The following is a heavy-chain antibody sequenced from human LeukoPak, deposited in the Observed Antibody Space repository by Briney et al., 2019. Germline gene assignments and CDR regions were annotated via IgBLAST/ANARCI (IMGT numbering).Heavy chain of an antibody. CDR3: ARDLESITISLNWFDP. D-gene: IGHD3-3*01. J-gene: IGHJ5*02. CDR1: GGTFSSYA. CDR2: IIPIFGTA. Sequence: SVKVSCKASGGTFSSYAISWVRQAPGQGLEWMGGIIPIFGTANYAQKFQGRDTITADESTSTAYMELSSLRSEDTAVYYCARDLESITISLNWFDPWGQGTLVTVSS. V-gene: IGHV1-69*13.